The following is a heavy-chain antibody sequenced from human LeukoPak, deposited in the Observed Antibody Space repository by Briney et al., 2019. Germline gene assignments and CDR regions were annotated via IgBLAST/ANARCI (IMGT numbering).Heavy chain of an antibody. CDR2: IYYSGST. CDR1: GGSISGGKDF. Sequence: SETLSLTCTVSGGSISGGKDFWAWIRQPPGKGLERIGSIYYSGSTYYNPSLKSRATISVDTSKSEFSLNLHSVTAADTAVYFCARRGITYSSSFFDSWGQGTLVTVSS. D-gene: IGHD6-13*01. V-gene: IGHV4-39*01. J-gene: IGHJ4*02. CDR3: ARRGITYSSSFFDS.